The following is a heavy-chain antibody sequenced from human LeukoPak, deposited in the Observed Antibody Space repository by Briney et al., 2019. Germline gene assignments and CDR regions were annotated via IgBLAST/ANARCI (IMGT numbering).Heavy chain of an antibody. CDR3: AGRRCSGGSCYPKKNWFDP. CDR1: GYTFTSYD. V-gene: IGHV1-8*01. D-gene: IGHD2-15*01. CDR2: MNPNSGNT. J-gene: IGHJ5*02. Sequence: ASVKVSCKVSGYTFTSYDINWVRQATGQGLEWMGWMNPNSGNTGYAQKFQGRVTMTRNTSISTAYMELSSLRSEDTAVYYCAGRRCSGGSCYPKKNWFDPWGQGTLVTVSS.